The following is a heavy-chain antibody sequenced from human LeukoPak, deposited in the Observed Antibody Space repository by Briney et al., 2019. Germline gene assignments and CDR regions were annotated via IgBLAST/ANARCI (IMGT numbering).Heavy chain of an antibody. Sequence: SLKVSCKASGGTFSSYAISWVRQAPGQGLEWMRRIIPILGIANYAQKFQGRVTITADKSTSTAYMELSSLRSEDTAVYYCARDRSSSWDYYYYYYGMDVWGQGTTVTVSS. V-gene: IGHV1-69*04. D-gene: IGHD6-13*01. J-gene: IGHJ6*02. CDR3: ARDRSSSWDYYYYYYGMDV. CDR1: GGTFSSYA. CDR2: IIPILGIA.